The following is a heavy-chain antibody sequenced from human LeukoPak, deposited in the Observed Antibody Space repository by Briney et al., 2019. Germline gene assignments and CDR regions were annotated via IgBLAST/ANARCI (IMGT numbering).Heavy chain of an antibody. J-gene: IGHJ4*02. V-gene: IGHV4-34*01. Sequence: SETLSLTCAVYGGSFSGYYWSWIRQPPRKGLEWIGEINHSGSTNYNPSLKSRVTISVDTSKNQFSLKLSSVTAADTAVYYCARACGGDCYSGFDYWGQGTLVTVSS. CDR1: GGSFSGYY. CDR3: ARACGGDCYSGFDY. CDR2: INHSGST. D-gene: IGHD2-21*01.